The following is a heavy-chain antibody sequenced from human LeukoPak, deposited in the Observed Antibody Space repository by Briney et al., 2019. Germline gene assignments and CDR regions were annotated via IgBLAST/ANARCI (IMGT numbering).Heavy chain of an antibody. CDR3: ASLGYCSSNSCYFTRGAFEI. V-gene: IGHV5-51*01. D-gene: IGHD2-2*01. Sequence: GESLKISCKGSGYSFSNYWIGWVRQMPGKGLEWMGNIYPGDSDTRYSPSFQGQVTISADKSISTAYLQWSSLKASDTAMYYCASLGYCSSNSCYFTRGAFEIWGQGTMVTVSS. CDR1: GYSFSNYW. J-gene: IGHJ3*02. CDR2: IYPGDSDT.